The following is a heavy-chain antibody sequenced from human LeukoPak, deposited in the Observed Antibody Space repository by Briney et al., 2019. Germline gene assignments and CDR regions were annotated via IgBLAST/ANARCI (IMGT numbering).Heavy chain of an antibody. CDR2: IWNDGSET. Sequence: GGSLRLSCAASGLIFSNYGMHRVREAPGKRLKWVAVIWNDGSETFHADSVKGRFRIARDNSKNTLYLQMNSLRAEDTAVYFCARDMGRAWYGPPDYWGQGTLVTVSS. V-gene: IGHV3-33*01. J-gene: IGHJ4*02. CDR1: GLIFSNYG. CDR3: ARDMGRAWYGPPDY. D-gene: IGHD6-13*01.